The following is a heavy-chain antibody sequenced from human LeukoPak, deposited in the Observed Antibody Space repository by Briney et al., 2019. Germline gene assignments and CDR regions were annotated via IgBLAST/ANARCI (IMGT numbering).Heavy chain of an antibody. D-gene: IGHD3-3*01. CDR1: GFTFSSYA. J-gene: IGHJ4*02. V-gene: IGHV3-23*01. CDR2: ISGSGGST. CDR3: AKEDSYDFWNEDPFFDY. Sequence: GGSLRLSCAASGFTFSSYAMSWVRQAPGKGLEWVSAISGSGGSTYYADSVKGRFTISRDNSKNTLYLQMNSLRAEDTAVYYRAKEDSYDFWNEDPFFDYWGQGTLVTVSS.